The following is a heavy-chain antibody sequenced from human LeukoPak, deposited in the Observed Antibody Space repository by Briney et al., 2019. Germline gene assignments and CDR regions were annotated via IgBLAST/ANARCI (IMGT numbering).Heavy chain of an antibody. CDR3: PIGDYDIGSGPFSY. D-gene: IGHD3-3*01. Sequence: GASVKVSCKASGYTFTRYYMHWVRQAPGQGLEGRGRLNPNSGVTNFAQRFQGRVTITRDPSLSPAYMELSSLRSDDPAVSYCPIGDYDIGSGPFSYCGQGTLVTVSS. CDR2: LNPNSGVT. CDR1: GYTFTRYY. J-gene: IGHJ4*02. V-gene: IGHV1-2*06.